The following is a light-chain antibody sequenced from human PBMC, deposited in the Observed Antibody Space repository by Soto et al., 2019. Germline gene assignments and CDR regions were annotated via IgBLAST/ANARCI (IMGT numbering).Light chain of an antibody. V-gene: IGKV3-15*01. Sequence: EIVMTQSPATLSVSPGERATLSCGASQSVGSNLAWYQQKPGQAPKLLIYYASTRATGIPARFSGRGSGTECNLTISSLQPEDFAVYYCQQYNKWPRTFGQGTKVDIK. CDR2: YAS. CDR1: QSVGSN. J-gene: IGKJ1*01. CDR3: QQYNKWPRT.